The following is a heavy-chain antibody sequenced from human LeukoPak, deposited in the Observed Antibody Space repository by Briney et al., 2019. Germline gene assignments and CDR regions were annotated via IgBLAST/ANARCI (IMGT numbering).Heavy chain of an antibody. CDR1: GGSISSGCYY. CDR2: IYHSGST. Sequence: SETLSLTCTVSGGSISSGCYYWSWIRQHTGKGLEWIGYIYHSGSTYYNPSLKSRVTISVDTSKNQFSLKLSSVTAADTAVYYCARGSTYDYFDYWGQGTLVTVSS. J-gene: IGHJ4*02. V-gene: IGHV4-31*03. CDR3: ARGSTYDYFDY.